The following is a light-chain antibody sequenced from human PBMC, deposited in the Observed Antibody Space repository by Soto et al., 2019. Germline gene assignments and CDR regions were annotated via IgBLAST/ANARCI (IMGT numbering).Light chain of an antibody. Sequence: IVVTQSPVYLSLSPGERATLSCRASQSVSSSYLAWYQQKPGQAPRLLIYGASTRATGFPARFSGSGSGTEFTLTIISLQSEDFAVYYCQHYGSSLWTFGQGTKVDVK. CDR1: QSVSSSY. CDR3: QHYGSSLWT. J-gene: IGKJ1*01. CDR2: GAS. V-gene: IGKV3-20*01.